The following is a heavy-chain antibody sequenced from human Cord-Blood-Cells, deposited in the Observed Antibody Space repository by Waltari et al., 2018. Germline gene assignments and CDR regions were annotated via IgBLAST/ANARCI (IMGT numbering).Heavy chain of an antibody. V-gene: IGHV4-61*01. CDR1: GGSVSSGSYY. CDR3: ARDRGSDYYYGMDV. J-gene: IGHJ6*02. CDR2: IYYSGST. Sequence: QVQLQESGPGLVKPSETLSLTCTVSGGSVSSGSYYWSWIRQPPGKGLEWIGYIYYSGSTNYNPSLKSRVTISVDTSKNQFSLKLSSVTAADTAVYYCARDRGSDYYYGMDVWGQGTTVTVSS.